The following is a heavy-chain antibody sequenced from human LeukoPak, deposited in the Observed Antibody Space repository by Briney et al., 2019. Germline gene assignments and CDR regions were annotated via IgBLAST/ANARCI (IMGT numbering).Heavy chain of an antibody. CDR2: IYYSGST. Sequence: SETLSLTXTVSGGSISSSSYSWGWIGQPPGKGLQWIGRIYYSGSTYYNPSLKSRVTISVDTSKNQFSLKLSSVTAADTAVYYCARLEYYYQHRFDYWGQGTLVTVSS. CDR1: GGSISSSSYS. CDR3: ARLEYYYQHRFDY. D-gene: IGHD3-10*01. V-gene: IGHV4-39*01. J-gene: IGHJ4*02.